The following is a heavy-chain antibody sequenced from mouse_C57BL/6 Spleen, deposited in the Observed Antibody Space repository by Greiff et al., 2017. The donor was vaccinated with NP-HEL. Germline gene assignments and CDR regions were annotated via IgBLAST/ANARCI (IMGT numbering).Heavy chain of an antibody. CDR1: GFTFSSYA. D-gene: IGHD1-1*01. CDR3: TRDPAVVAPDY. CDR2: ISSGGDYI. Sequence: EVQGVESGEGLVKPGGSLKLSCAASGFTFSSYAMSWVRQTPEKRLEWVAYISSGGDYIYYADTVKGRFTISRDNARNTLYLQMSSLKSEDTAMYYCTRDPAVVAPDYWGQGTSVTVSS. J-gene: IGHJ4*01. V-gene: IGHV5-9-1*02.